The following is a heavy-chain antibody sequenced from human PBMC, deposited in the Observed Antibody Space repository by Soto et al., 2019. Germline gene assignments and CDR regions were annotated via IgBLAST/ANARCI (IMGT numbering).Heavy chain of an antibody. D-gene: IGHD2-15*01. J-gene: IGHJ4*02. V-gene: IGHV1-69*01. CDR3: GREGCSGGSCYPDY. CDR1: GGTFSSYA. Sequence: QVQLVQSGAEVKKPGSSVKVSCKASGGTFSSYAISWVRQAPGQGLEWMGGIIPIFGTANYAQKFQGRVTITADESTRTAYMELSSLGSEDTAVYYCGREGCSGGSCYPDYWGQGTLVTVSS. CDR2: IIPIFGTA.